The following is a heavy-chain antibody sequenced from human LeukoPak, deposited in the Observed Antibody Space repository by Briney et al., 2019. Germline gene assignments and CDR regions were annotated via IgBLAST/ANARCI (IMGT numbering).Heavy chain of an antibody. V-gene: IGHV4-61*01. J-gene: IGHJ5*02. CDR1: GVSVSSGSYY. D-gene: IGHD2-15*01. CDR3: ARGYCSGGSCYSGYWFDP. CDR2: IYYSGST. Sequence: SETLSLTCTVSGVSVSSGSYYWSWIRQPPGKGLEWIGYIYYSGSTNYNPSLKSRVTISVDTSKNQFSLKLSSVTAADTAVYYCARGYCSGGSCYSGYWFDPWGRGTLVTVSS.